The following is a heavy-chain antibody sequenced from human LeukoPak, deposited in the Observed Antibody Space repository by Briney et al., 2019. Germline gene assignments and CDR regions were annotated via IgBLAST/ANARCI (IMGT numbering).Heavy chain of an antibody. CDR2: SYYSGST. CDR3: ARHLSYGDSNYFDY. CDR1: GDSISNYY. J-gene: IGHJ4*02. D-gene: IGHD4-17*01. V-gene: IGHV4-59*08. Sequence: SETLSLTCTVSGDSISNYYWNWIRQPPGKGLEWIGYSYYSGSTNYNPSLKSRVTILVDASKKYFSLNLSSVTAADTAVYYCARHLSYGDSNYFDYWGQGTLVTVSS.